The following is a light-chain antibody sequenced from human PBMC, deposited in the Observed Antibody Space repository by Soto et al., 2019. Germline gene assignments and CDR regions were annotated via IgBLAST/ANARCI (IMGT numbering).Light chain of an antibody. J-gene: IGLJ2*01. CDR3: CSYTRSSALV. CDR1: SSDVGGYNY. CDR2: DVS. Sequence: QSALTQPASVSGSPGQSITISCTGTSSDVGGYNYVSWYQQHPGKAPKLMIYDVSNRPSGVSNRFSGSKSGNTASLTISGLHAEDDADYYCCSYTRSSALVFGGGTKVTVL. V-gene: IGLV2-14*01.